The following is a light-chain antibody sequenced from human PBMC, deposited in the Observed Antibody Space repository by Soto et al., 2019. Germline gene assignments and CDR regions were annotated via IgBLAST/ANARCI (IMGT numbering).Light chain of an antibody. CDR1: TGAVTSGHY. J-gene: IGLJ2*01. CDR3: LLSYRGAGEV. CDR2: DTS. V-gene: IGLV7-46*01. Sequence: QAVVTQEPSLTVSPGGTVTLTWGSSTGAVTSGHYPYWFQQKPGQAPRTLIYDTSNKHSWTPARFSGSLLGGKATLTLSGAQPEDEADYYCLLSYRGAGEVFGGGTQLTVL.